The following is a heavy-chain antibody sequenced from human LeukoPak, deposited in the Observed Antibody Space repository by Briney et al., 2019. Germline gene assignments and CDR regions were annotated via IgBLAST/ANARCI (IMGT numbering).Heavy chain of an antibody. J-gene: IGHJ4*02. CDR3: ARGRGGGHSGSYLLGY. CDR1: VGSISSGNW. CDR2: IHHNGTR. D-gene: IGHD1-26*01. Sequence: SETLSLTCGVSVGSISSGNWWTWVRQSPGKGLEWIGEIHHNGTRNYNPSLKSRVTISVDTSKNQFSLKLSSVTAADTAVYYCARGRGGGHSGSYLLGYWGQGTLVTVSS. V-gene: IGHV4/OR15-8*01.